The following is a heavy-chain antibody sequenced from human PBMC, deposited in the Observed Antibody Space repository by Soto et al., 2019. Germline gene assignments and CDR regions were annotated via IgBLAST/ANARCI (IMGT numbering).Heavy chain of an antibody. J-gene: IGHJ6*02. CDR3: ARYKSNYYYGMDV. CDR1: GGPISSYY. CDR2: IYYSGIT. V-gene: IGHV4-59*01. Sequence: SETLSLTCTVSGGPISSYYWSWIRQPPGKGLEWIGYIYYSGITNYNPSLKSRVTISVDTSKNQFSLKLSSVTAADTAVYYCARYKSNYYYGMDVWGQGTTVT. D-gene: IGHD1-20*01.